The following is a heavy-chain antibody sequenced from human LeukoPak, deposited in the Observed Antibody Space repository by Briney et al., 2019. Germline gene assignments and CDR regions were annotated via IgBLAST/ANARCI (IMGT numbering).Heavy chain of an antibody. Sequence: GGSLRLSCAASGFIFSSYWMNWVRQAPGKGLEWVSTISGSGYNTYYAESVMGRFTISRDNSKNTMYLQMNSLRAEDTAVYYCAKGAEEGVVITSVYYYYMDVWGKGTTVTISS. V-gene: IGHV3-23*01. CDR1: GFIFSSYW. J-gene: IGHJ6*03. CDR2: ISGSGYNT. D-gene: IGHD3-22*01. CDR3: AKGAEEGVVITSVYYYYMDV.